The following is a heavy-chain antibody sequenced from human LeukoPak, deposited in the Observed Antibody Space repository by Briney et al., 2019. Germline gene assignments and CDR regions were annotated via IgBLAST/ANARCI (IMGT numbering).Heavy chain of an antibody. D-gene: IGHD3-10*01. Sequence: SVKVSCKASGGTFSSYAISWVRQAPGQGLEWMGGIIPILGIANYAQKFQGRVTITADKSTSTAYMELSSLRSEDTAVYYCAREWFGELSAYYYYYYGMDVWGQGTTVTVSS. CDR3: AREWFGELSAYYYYYYGMDV. J-gene: IGHJ6*02. CDR2: IIPILGIA. CDR1: GGTFSSYA. V-gene: IGHV1-69*10.